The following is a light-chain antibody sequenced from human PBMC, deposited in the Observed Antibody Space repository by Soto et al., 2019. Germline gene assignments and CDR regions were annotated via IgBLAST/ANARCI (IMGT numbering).Light chain of an antibody. CDR3: SSYAGSNNYV. Sequence: QSVLTQPPSASGSPRQSVTISCTGTSSDVGGYNYVSWYQQHPGKAPKLMIYEVSKRPSGVPDRFSGSKSGNTASLTVSGLQAEDEADYYCSSYAGSNNYVFGIGTKLTVL. J-gene: IGLJ1*01. CDR2: EVS. CDR1: SSDVGGYNY. V-gene: IGLV2-8*01.